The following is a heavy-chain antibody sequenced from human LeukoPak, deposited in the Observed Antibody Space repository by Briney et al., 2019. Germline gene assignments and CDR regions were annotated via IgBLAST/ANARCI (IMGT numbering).Heavy chain of an antibody. CDR2: INPRGGST. CDR1: GYTFTSYY. Sequence: ASVKVSCKASGYTFTSYYVHWVRQAPGQGLEWKGVINPRGGSTTYAQRFQGRVTMTRDTSTSSLYMELSSLRFDDTAVYFCATFFGSGNYHLDYWGQGTLVTVSS. D-gene: IGHD3-10*01. J-gene: IGHJ4*02. V-gene: IGHV1-46*01. CDR3: ATFFGSGNYHLDY.